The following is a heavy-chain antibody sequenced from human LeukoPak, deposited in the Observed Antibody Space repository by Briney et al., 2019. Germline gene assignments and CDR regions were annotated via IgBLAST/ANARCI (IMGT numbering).Heavy chain of an antibody. CDR3: AREAIDILTGYYNVIY. J-gene: IGHJ4*02. CDR1: GFTFSSYA. V-gene: IGHV3-23*01. CDR2: ISGSGGST. D-gene: IGHD3-9*01. Sequence: GGSLRLSCAASGFTFSSYAMSWVRQAPGKGLEWVSAISGSGGSTYYADSVKGRFTISRDNSKNTLYLQMNSLRAEDTAVYYCAREAIDILTGYYNVIYWGQGTLVTVSS.